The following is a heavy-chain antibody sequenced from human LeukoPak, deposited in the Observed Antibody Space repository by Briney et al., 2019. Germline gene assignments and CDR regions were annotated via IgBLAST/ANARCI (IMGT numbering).Heavy chain of an antibody. V-gene: IGHV3-30-3*01. CDR2: ISYDGSNK. CDR3: ARGVGGTTDH. Sequence: SCKASGGTFSSYAMHWVRQAPGKGLEWVAVISYDGSNKYYADSVKGRFTISRDNSKNTLYLQMNSLSAEDTAVYYCARGVGGTTDHWGQGTLVTVSS. D-gene: IGHD1-26*01. CDR1: GGTFSSYA. J-gene: IGHJ4*02.